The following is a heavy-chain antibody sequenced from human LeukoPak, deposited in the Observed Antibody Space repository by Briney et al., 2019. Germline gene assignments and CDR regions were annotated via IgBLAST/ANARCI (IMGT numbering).Heavy chain of an antibody. CDR3: ARGPTIVVVPAAEFDP. J-gene: IGHJ5*02. CDR1: GYTFTGYY. D-gene: IGHD2-2*01. V-gene: IGHV1-2*02. CDR2: INPNSGGT. Sequence: GASVKVSCKASGYTFTGYYMHWVRQAPGQGLEWMGWINPNSGGTNYAQKFQGRVTMTRYTSISTAYMELSRLRSDDTAVYYCARGPTIVVVPAAEFDPWGQGTLVTVSS.